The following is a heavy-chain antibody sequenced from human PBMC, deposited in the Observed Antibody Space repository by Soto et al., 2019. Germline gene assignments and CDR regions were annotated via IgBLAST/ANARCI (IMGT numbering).Heavy chain of an antibody. J-gene: IGHJ4*02. D-gene: IGHD5-12*01. CDR3: ARGGEATSYYFDY. V-gene: IGHV4-30-2*01. CDR2: IYHSGST. Sequence: QLQLQESGSGLVKPSQTLSLTCAVSGGSISSGGYSWSWIRQPPGKGLEWIGYIYHSGSTYYNPSLKSRVARSVNSSKNQFSLKLSSVTAADTAVYYCARGGEATSYYFDYWCQGTLVPGST. CDR1: GGSISSGGYS.